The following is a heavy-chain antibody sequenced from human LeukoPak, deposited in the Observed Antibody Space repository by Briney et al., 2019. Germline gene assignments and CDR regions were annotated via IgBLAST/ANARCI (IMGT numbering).Heavy chain of an antibody. CDR1: GFTFSTYA. D-gene: IGHD4-17*01. Sequence: GGSLRLFCSASGFTFSTYALSWVRQAPGKGLEWVSSIRGSDGSTYYAESVKGRFAISRDNSKNTLYLLMNSLRAEDTAVYYCAKDVYGDYGGLDYWDQGTLVTVSS. J-gene: IGHJ4*02. CDR2: IRGSDGST. V-gene: IGHV3-23*01. CDR3: AKDVYGDYGGLDY.